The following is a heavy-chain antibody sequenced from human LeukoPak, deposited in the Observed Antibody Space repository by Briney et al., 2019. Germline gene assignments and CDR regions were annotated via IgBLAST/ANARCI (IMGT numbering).Heavy chain of an antibody. V-gene: IGHV3-48*04. Sequence: GGSLRLSCAASGFTLSNAWMNWVRQAPGKGLEWVSYISSSGSTIYYADSVKGRFTISRDNAKNSLYLQMNSLRAEDTAVYYCAELGITMIGGVWGKGTAVTISS. J-gene: IGHJ6*04. D-gene: IGHD3-10*02. CDR2: ISSSGSTI. CDR1: GFTLSNAW. CDR3: AELGITMIGGV.